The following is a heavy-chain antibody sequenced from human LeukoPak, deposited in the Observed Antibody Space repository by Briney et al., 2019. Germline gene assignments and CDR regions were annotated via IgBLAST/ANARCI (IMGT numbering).Heavy chain of an antibody. CDR3: AREGGDYLPYYYYYGMDV. CDR2: IYHSGST. CDR1: GYSISSGYY. J-gene: IGHJ6*02. D-gene: IGHD4-17*01. Sequence: SETLSLTCTVSGYSISSGYYWGWIRQPPGKGLEWIGSIYHSGSTYYNPSLKSRVTISVDTSKNQFSLKLSSVTAADTAVYYCAREGGDYLPYYYYYGMDVWGQGTTVTVSS. V-gene: IGHV4-38-2*02.